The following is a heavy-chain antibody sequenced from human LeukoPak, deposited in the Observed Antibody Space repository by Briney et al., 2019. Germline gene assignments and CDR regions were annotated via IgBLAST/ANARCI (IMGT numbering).Heavy chain of an antibody. Sequence: SQTLSLTCALSGDSVSSKNGAWNWVRQSPSRGLEWLGRTYYRSKWYSDYAESVQGRMAINPDTSKNEFSLQLHSATPEDTAVYYCARDVGISGWYTFDYWGQGTLVTVSS. CDR2: TYYRSKWYS. J-gene: IGHJ4*02. CDR1: GDSVSSKNGA. V-gene: IGHV6-1*01. D-gene: IGHD6-19*01. CDR3: ARDVGISGWYTFDY.